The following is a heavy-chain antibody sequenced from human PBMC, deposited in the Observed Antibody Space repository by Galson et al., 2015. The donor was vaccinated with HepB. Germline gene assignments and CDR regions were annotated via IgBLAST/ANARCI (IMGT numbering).Heavy chain of an antibody. CDR3: ARGSAWSHFDY. J-gene: IGHJ4*02. CDR2: MNPNSGNT. D-gene: IGHD2-8*02. Sequence: SVKVSCKASGYIFISYDIHWVRQATGQGFEWMGWMNPNSGNTGYAQKFQGRVTMTRDTSISTVYMEVSSLRSDDTAVYYCARGSAWSHFDYWGQGTLVAVSS. CDR1: GYIFISYD. V-gene: IGHV1-8*01.